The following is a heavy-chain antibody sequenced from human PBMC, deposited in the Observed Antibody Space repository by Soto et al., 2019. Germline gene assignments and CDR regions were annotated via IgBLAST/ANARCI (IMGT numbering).Heavy chain of an antibody. V-gene: IGHV4-59*01. Sequence: SETLSLTCTVSGGSISSYYWNWIRQTPGKGLEWVGYIYNSGRTHYNPPLRSRVTISGDTSRNQFSLKLTSVTAADTAVYYCARLRGDFWSGYLVLFDYWGQGTLVTVSS. D-gene: IGHD3-3*01. CDR2: IYNSGRT. CDR1: GGSISSYY. CDR3: ARLRGDFWSGYLVLFDY. J-gene: IGHJ4*02.